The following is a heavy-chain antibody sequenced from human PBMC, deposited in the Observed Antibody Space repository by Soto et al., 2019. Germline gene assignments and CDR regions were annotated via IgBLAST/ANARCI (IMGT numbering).Heavy chain of an antibody. V-gene: IGHV1-8*01. D-gene: IGHD3-16*01. CDR2: MNPGSGDT. CDR3: ARMETFGSLNWLDP. J-gene: IGHJ5*02. Sequence: ASVKVSCKASGYSFTNNDVSWVRQATGQGLEWMGWMNPGSGDTGYAQKFQGRVTMIRDISIATAYMELSSLRSDDTAIYYCARMETFGSLNWLDPWGQGTLVTVSS. CDR1: GYSFTNND.